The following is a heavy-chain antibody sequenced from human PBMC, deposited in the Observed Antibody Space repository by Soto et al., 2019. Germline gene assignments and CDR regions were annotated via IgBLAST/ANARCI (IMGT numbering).Heavy chain of an antibody. CDR1: GFTFSSYA. CDR3: ARPLGYNPTPFDY. V-gene: IGHV3-30-3*01. D-gene: IGHD1-20*01. CDR2: ISYDGSNK. J-gene: IGHJ4*02. Sequence: GGSLRLSCAASGFTFSSYAMHWVRQAPGKGLEWVAVISYDGSNKYYADSVKGRFTISRDNSKNTLYLQMNSLRAEDTAVYYCARPLGYNPTPFDYWGQGTLVTVSS.